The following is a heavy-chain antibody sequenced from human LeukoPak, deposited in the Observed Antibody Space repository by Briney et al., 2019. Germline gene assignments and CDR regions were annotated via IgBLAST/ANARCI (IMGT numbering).Heavy chain of an antibody. CDR3: ARNGPRPVGNNWFDP. Sequence: GRSLRLSCAASGFTFSSYGMHWVRQAPGKGLEWVAVISYDGSNKYYADSVKGRFTISRDNSKNTLYLQMNSLRAEDTAVYYCARNGPRPVGNNWFDPWGQGTLVTVSS. CDR2: ISYDGSNK. J-gene: IGHJ5*02. V-gene: IGHV3-30*03. CDR1: GFTFSSYG. D-gene: IGHD1-26*01.